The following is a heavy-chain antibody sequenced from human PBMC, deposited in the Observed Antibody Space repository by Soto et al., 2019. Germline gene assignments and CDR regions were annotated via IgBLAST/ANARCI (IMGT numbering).Heavy chain of an antibody. D-gene: IGHD2-15*01. CDR1: GFTFRSSW. J-gene: IGHJ4*02. V-gene: IGHV3-15*01. Sequence: SLRLSCAASGFTFRSSWMNWVRQAPGKGLEWVGHVKNGGTTDYAGPVKGRFTISRDDSKNTVYLQMSSLKTEDTAVYYCAADTPGFGQGEFEYWGQGALVTVS. CDR3: AADTPGFGQGEFEY. CDR2: VKNGGTT.